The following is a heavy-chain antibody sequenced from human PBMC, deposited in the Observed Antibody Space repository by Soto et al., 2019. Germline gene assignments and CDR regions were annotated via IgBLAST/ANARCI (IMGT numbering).Heavy chain of an antibody. V-gene: IGHV4-61*01. CDR1: GGSVSSGSYY. Sequence: PSETLSLTCTVSGGSVSSGSYYWSWIRQPPGKGLEWIGYIYYSGSTNYNPSLKSRVTISVDTSKNQFSLKLSSVTAADTAVYYCARRTGTTLIDYWGQGTLVTVSS. J-gene: IGHJ4*02. CDR3: ARRTGTTLIDY. CDR2: IYYSGST. D-gene: IGHD1-7*01.